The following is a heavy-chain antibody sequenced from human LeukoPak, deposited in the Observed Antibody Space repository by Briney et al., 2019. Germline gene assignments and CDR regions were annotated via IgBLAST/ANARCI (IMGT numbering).Heavy chain of an antibody. CDR2: IIPIFGTA. D-gene: IGHD3-22*01. CDR3: ARVGTRYYDSSGYGEDY. CDR1: GGTFSIYA. Sequence: SVKVSCKASGGTFSIYAISWVRQAPGQGLEWMGGIIPIFGTANYAQKFQGRVTITADESTSTAYMELSSLRSEDTAVYYCARVGTRYYDSSGYGEDYWGQGTLVTVSS. V-gene: IGHV1-69*13. J-gene: IGHJ4*02.